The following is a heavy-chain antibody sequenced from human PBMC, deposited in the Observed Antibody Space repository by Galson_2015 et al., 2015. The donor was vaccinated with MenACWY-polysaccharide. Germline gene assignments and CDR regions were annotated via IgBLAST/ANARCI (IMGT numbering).Heavy chain of an antibody. CDR3: AGITGNWALFDP. Sequence: SVKVSCKTSGYTFTSYAIQWVRQAPGQRLEWMGWILAGNGNTKYSQKFQGRVTITRDTSATTAFMELSSLRSEDTAVYYCAGITGNWALFDPWGQGTLVTVSS. V-gene: IGHV1-3*01. CDR2: ILAGNGNT. J-gene: IGHJ5*02. CDR1: GYTFTSYA. D-gene: IGHD1-1*01.